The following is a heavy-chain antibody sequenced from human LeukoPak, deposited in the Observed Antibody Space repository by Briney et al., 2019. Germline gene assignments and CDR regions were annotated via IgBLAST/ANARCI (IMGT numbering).Heavy chain of an antibody. CDR2: IYYSGST. V-gene: IGHV4-39*01. Sequence: SETLSLTCTVSGGSISSSSYYWGWIRQPPGKGLEWIGSIYYSGSTYYNPSPKSRVTISVDTSKNQFSLKLSSVTAADTAVYYCARHEGSPYSSSWLEGAWFDPWGQGTLVTVSS. CDR3: ARHEGSPYSSSWLEGAWFDP. CDR1: GGSISSSSYY. D-gene: IGHD6-13*01. J-gene: IGHJ5*02.